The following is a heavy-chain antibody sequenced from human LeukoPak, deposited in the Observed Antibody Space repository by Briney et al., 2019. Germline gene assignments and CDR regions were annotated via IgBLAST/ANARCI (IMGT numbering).Heavy chain of an antibody. J-gene: IGHJ3*02. CDR2: IYYSGRT. CDR1: GGSISSSSYY. Sequence: SETLSLTCTVSGGSISSSSYYWGRVRQPPGKGLEWIGSIYYSGRTYYNPSLKSRVTISVDTSKNQFSLKLSSVTAADTAVYYCASGQFIIVGATHDAFDIWGQGTMVTVSS. V-gene: IGHV4-39*01. D-gene: IGHD1-26*01. CDR3: ASGQFIIVGATHDAFDI.